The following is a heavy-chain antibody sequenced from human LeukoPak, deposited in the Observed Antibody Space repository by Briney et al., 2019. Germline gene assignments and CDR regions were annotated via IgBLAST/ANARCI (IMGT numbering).Heavy chain of an antibody. CDR3: ARLAKPGDFDWLFDY. CDR2: IYYRGST. CDR1: GGSISSSSYY. J-gene: IGHJ4*02. D-gene: IGHD3-9*01. Sequence: SETLSLTCTVSGGSISSSSYYWGWIRQPPGKGLEWIGSIYYRGSTYYNPSLKSRVTISVDTSKNQFSLKLSSVTAADTAVYYCARLAKPGDFDWLFDYWGQGTLVTVSS. V-gene: IGHV4-39*01.